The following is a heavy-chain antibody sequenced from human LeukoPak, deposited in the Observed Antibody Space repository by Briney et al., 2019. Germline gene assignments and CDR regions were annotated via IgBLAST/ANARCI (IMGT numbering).Heavy chain of an antibody. V-gene: IGHV4-30-2*01. CDR1: GGSISSGGYS. D-gene: IGHD6-6*01. Sequence: PSETLSLTCAVSGGSISSGGYSWSWIRQPPGKGLEWIGYIYHSGSTYYNPSLKSRVTISVDRSKNQFSLKLSSVTAADTAVYYCASVQQLDYYMDVWGKGTTVTVSS. CDR3: ASVQQLDYYMDV. J-gene: IGHJ6*03. CDR2: IYHSGST.